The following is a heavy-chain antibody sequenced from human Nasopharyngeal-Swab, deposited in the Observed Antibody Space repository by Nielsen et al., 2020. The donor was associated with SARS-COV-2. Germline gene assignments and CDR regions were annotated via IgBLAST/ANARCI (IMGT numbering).Heavy chain of an antibody. CDR1: GFTFSSYA. V-gene: IGHV3-23*01. CDR2: ISGSGGST. J-gene: IGHJ4*02. Sequence: GGSLRLSCAASGFTFSSYAMSWVRQAPGKGLEWVSAISGSGGSTYYADSVKGRFTISRDNSKNTLYLQMNSLRAEDTAVYYCAKDYKAAAVKDASGSFDYWGQGTLVTVSS. CDR3: AKDYKAAAVKDASGSFDY. D-gene: IGHD6-13*01.